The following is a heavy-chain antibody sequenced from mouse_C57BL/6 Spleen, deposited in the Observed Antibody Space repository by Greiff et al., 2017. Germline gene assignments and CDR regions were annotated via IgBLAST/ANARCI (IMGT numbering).Heavy chain of an antibody. D-gene: IGHD2-12*01. J-gene: IGHJ3*01. CDR2: IYPGDGDT. V-gene: IGHV1-82*01. Sequence: VKLQESGAELVKPGASVKISCKASGYAFSSYWMNWVKQRPGKGLEWIGRIYPGDGDTNYNGKFKGKATLTADKSSSTAYMQLSSLTSEDSAVYFCARGIYCYDGEVAWFAYWGQGTLVTVSA. CDR1: GYAFSSYW. CDR3: ARGIYCYDGEVAWFAY.